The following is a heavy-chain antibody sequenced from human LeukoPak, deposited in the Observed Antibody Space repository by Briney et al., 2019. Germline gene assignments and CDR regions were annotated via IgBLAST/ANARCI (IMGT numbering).Heavy chain of an antibody. Sequence: ASVKVSCKASGYTFTGYYIHWVRQAPGQGLECMGWINPNSGGTDYAQKFQGRVTMTTDTSISTVYMELSRLRSDDTAVYYCAREAGLIEVLPAASNWFDPWGQGTLVTVSS. CDR2: INPNSGGT. D-gene: IGHD2-2*01. CDR1: GYTFTGYY. CDR3: AREAGLIEVLPAASNWFDP. J-gene: IGHJ5*02. V-gene: IGHV1-2*02.